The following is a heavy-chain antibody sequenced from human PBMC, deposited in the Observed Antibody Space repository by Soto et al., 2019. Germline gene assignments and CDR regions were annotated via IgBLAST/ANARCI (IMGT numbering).Heavy chain of an antibody. CDR2: INHSGSA. CDR1: GGSFSDYY. Sequence: SETLSLTCAVYGGSFSDYYWSWISQPPGKGLQWIGEINHSGSANYNPSLKSRVTISVDTSKNQFSLKLSSVTAADTAVYYCARDSLETAFDYWGQGTLVTVSS. CDR3: ARDSLETAFDY. J-gene: IGHJ4*02. D-gene: IGHD5-18*01. V-gene: IGHV4-34*01.